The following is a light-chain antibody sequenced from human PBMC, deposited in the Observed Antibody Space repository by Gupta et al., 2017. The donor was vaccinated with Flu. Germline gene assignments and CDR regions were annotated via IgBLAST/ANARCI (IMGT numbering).Light chain of an antibody. J-gene: IGKJ1*01. CDR2: KAS. Sequence: GARVTITCRASQNIGTCLAWFQQRPGKAPSLLIYKASNLESGVPSRFSGSGSGTEFTLTISSLQPDDLATYYCQQYDSYPWTFGQGTKV. CDR3: QQYDSYPWT. CDR1: QNIGTC. V-gene: IGKV1-5*03.